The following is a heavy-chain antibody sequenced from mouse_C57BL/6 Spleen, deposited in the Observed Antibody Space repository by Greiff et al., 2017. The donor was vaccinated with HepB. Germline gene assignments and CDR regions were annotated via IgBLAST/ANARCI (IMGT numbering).Heavy chain of an antibody. CDR2: IRLKSDNYAT. V-gene: IGHV6-3*01. CDR3: TEGDSTPDY. Sequence: EVQVEESGGGLVQPGGSMKLSCVASGFTFSNYWMNWVRQSPEKGLEWVAQIRLKSDNYATHYAESVKGRFTISRDDSKSSVYLQMNSLRAEDTGIYYCTEGDSTPDYWGKGTTLTVSS. CDR1: GFTFSNYW. J-gene: IGHJ2*01. D-gene: IGHD2-1*01.